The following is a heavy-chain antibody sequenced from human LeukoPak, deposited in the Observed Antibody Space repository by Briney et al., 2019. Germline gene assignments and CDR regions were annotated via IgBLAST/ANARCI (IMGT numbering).Heavy chain of an antibody. Sequence: GGSLRLSCAASGFTFSNYDMHWVRQAPGKGLEWVAFIQYDGNNKYHVDSVKGRFTISRDNSKNTLYLLMNGLRAEDTAVYYCAKDWSGRTFDSWGQGTQVTVSS. V-gene: IGHV3-30*02. J-gene: IGHJ4*02. CDR1: GFTFSNYD. D-gene: IGHD3-3*01. CDR3: AKDWSGRTFDS. CDR2: IQYDGNNK.